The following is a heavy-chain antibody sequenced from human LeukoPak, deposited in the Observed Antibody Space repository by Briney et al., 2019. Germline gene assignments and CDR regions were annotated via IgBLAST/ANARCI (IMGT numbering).Heavy chain of an antibody. J-gene: IGHJ4*02. D-gene: IGHD3-10*01. CDR2: ICGGGGCS. V-gene: IGHV3-23*01. Sequence: GGSLRLSCVASGFTFSSYGMSWVRQAPGKGLEWVSNICGGGGCSYYADSVKGRFTISRDNSENTPYLQMNSLRAEDTAVYYCASYGSGRKHDYWGQGTLVTVSP. CDR1: GFTFSSYG. CDR3: ASYGSGRKHDY.